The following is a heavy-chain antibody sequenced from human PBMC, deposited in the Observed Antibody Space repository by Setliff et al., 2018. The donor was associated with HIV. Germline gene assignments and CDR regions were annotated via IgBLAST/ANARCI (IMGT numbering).Heavy chain of an antibody. J-gene: IGHJ6*02. CDR1: GGSISYYY. CDR3: ARAIGDASGGGLDV. Sequence: SETLSLTCTVSGGSISYYYWNWIRQPPGKGLEWIGYIYYTGSTNYNPSLKSRVTISVDTSKNQFSLKLSSVTAADTAVYYCARAIGDASGGGLDVWGPGTTVTVS. CDR2: IYYTGST. V-gene: IGHV4-59*01. D-gene: IGHD2-15*01.